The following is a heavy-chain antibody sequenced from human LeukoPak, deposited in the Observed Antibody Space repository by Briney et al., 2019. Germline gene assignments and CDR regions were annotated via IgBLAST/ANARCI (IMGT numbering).Heavy chain of an antibody. CDR1: GYSFTSYW. D-gene: IGHD2-2*02. V-gene: IGHV5-51*01. J-gene: IGHJ3*02. CDR2: IYPADSDT. CDR3: ARHSPPILSDASDI. Sequence: GESLKISWKGSGYSFTSYWIGWVRQMPGKGLEWMGIIYPADSDTRYSPSFQGQVTISAVKSISTAYLQWGSLKASDIAMYYCARHSPPILSDASDIWGQGTMVTVSS.